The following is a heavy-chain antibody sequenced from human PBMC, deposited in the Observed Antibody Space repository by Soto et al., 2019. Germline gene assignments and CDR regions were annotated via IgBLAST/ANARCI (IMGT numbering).Heavy chain of an antibody. Sequence: SETLSLTCAVYGGSFSGYYWSWIRQPPGKGLEWIGEINHSGSTNYNPSLKSRVTISVDTSKNQFSLKLSSVTAADTAVYYCARGLGYCSGGSCSAEYFQHWGQGTLVTVSS. J-gene: IGHJ1*01. V-gene: IGHV4-34*01. D-gene: IGHD2-15*01. CDR2: INHSGST. CDR3: ARGLGYCSGGSCSAEYFQH. CDR1: GGSFSGYY.